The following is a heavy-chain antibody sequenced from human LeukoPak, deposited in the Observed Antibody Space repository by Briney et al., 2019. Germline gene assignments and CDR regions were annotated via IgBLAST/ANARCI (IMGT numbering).Heavy chain of an antibody. V-gene: IGHV4-34*01. D-gene: IGHD6-19*01. CDR3: ARGLRRYSSGWYKIDY. CDR1: GGSFSGYY. CDR2: INHSGST. J-gene: IGHJ4*02. Sequence: SETLSLICAVYGGSFSGYYWSWIRQPPGKGLEWIGEINHSGSTNYNPSLKSRVTISVDTSKNQFSLKLSSVTAADTAVYYCARGLRRYSSGWYKIDYWGQGTLVTVSS.